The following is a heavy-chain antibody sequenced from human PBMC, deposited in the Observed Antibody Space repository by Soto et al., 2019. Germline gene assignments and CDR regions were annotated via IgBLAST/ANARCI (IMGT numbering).Heavy chain of an antibody. CDR3: ARGGDSNYEMDV. CDR2: INPNIVCT. J-gene: IGHJ6*02. Sequence: SGKVSCKASGYGFTGYYRHLVRQAPGQGREWMGLINPNIVCTNYAQKFQGWVTMTRDTSISTAYMELSRLRSDDTAVYYCARGGDSNYEMDVWGQGTTVTVSS. CDR1: GYGFTGYY. D-gene: IGHD4-4*01. V-gene: IGHV1-2*04.